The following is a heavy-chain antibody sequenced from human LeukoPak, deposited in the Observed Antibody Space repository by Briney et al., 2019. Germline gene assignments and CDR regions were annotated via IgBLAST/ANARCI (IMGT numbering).Heavy chain of an antibody. CDR3: VRGYSFGPYGMDV. D-gene: IGHD2-15*01. J-gene: IGHJ6*02. Sequence: GGSLRLSRSASGXPFSSYAVHWVRQAPRKGLEYVSAISDSGDSTYYADSVKGRFTISRDNSKNTLYLQMSSLRAEDTAVYFCVRGYSFGPYGMDVWGQGTTVTVSS. CDR2: ISDSGDST. CDR1: GXPFSSYA. V-gene: IGHV3-64D*09.